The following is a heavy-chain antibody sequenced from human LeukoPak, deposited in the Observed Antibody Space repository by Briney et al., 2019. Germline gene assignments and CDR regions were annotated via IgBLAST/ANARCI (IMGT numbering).Heavy chain of an antibody. CDR1: GFTFDDYG. V-gene: IGHV3-20*04. Sequence: GGSLRLSCAASGFTFDDYGMNWVRQTPGKGLEWVSGINWNGGNTGYADSVKGRFTIPRDNANNSLYLQMNSLRAEDTALYYCAKVASNYDFDYWGQGTLVTVSS. CDR3: AKVASNYDFDY. D-gene: IGHD4-11*01. CDR2: INWNGGNT. J-gene: IGHJ4*02.